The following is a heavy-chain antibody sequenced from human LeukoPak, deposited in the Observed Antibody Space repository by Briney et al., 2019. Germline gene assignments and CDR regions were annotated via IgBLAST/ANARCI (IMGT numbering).Heavy chain of an antibody. CDR3: ARTDETAPAEDFQH. Sequence: ETLSLTCAAFGGSFSGYYHTWIRQAPGKGLEWVSVIYSGGSTYYADSVKGRFTISRDNSKNTLYLQMKSLRAEDTAVYYCARTDETAPAEDFQHWGQGTLVTVSS. D-gene: IGHD2-21*02. J-gene: IGHJ1*01. CDR2: IYSGGST. V-gene: IGHV3-53*01. CDR1: GGSFSGYY.